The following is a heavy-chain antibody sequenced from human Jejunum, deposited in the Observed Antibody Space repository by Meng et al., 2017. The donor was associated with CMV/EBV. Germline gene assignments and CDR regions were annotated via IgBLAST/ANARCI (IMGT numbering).Heavy chain of an antibody. D-gene: IGHD2-15*01. V-gene: IGHV3-7*01. Sequence: CAVPWFTYSNFWMGWVRQSPGMGLEWVANIKQDGSATYYADSVKGRFTISRDNAKNSLYLQMDNLRADDTAVYYCVREDIVVFDNWGQGTLVTVSS. CDR1: WFTYSNFW. CDR3: VREDIVVFDN. J-gene: IGHJ5*02. CDR2: IKQDGSAT.